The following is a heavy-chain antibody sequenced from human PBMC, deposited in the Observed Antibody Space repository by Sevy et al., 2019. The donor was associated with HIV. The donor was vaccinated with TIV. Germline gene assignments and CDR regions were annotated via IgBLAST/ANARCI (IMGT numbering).Heavy chain of an antibody. CDR1: GGSINSDSYY. CDR3: ARFEYGDYVSHFEY. Sequence: SETLSLTCTVSGGSINSDSYYWGWIRQPPGKGLEWIGNIYYSGTTYYNPSLKSRVTISVDTSKNQFSLKLSSVTAAATAVYYCARFEYGDYVSHFEYWGQGTLVTVSS. D-gene: IGHD2-21*02. J-gene: IGHJ4*02. V-gene: IGHV4-39*01. CDR2: IYYSGTT.